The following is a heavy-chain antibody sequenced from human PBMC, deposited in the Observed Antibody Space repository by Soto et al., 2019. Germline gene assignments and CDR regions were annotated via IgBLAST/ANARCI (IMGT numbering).Heavy chain of an antibody. CDR2: IYYSGST. CDR3: ARDRAKWKDYHYYRLAV. D-gene: IGHD1-20*01. J-gene: IGHJ6*02. CDR1: GGSISSSSYY. Sequence: PSETLSLTCTVSGGSISSSSYYWGWIRQPPGKGLEWIGYIYYSGSTYYNPSLKSRVTISVDTSKNQFSLKLSSVTAADTAVYYCARDRAKWKDYHYYRLAVWGQGTTVTVSS. V-gene: IGHV4-61*05.